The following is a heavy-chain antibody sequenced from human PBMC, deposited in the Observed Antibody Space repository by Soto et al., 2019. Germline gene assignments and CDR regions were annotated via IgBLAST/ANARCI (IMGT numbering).Heavy chain of an antibody. CDR3: AKDRLSDTNVNTSIATFSREKNYYYGMDV. J-gene: IGHJ6*02. CDR1: GFTFDDYT. D-gene: IGHD1-26*01. V-gene: IGHV3-43*01. CDR2: ISWDGGST. Sequence: EVQLVESGGVVVQPGGSLRLSCAASGFTFDDYTMHWVRQAPGKGLEWVSLISWDGGSTYYADSVKGRFTISRDNSKNSLYLQMNSLRTEDTALYYCAKDRLSDTNVNTSIATFSREKNYYYGMDVWGQGTTVTVSS.